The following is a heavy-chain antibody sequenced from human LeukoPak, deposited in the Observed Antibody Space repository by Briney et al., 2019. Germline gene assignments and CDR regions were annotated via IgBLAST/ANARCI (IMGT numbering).Heavy chain of an antibody. CDR3: ARDSASSGYFRAFDI. Sequence: PGGSLRLSCAASGFTFSDYYMSWIRQAPGKGLEWVSYISSGGSTIYYADSVKGRFAISRNNAKNSLYLQMNSLRAEDTAVYHCARDSASSGYFRAFDIWGQGTMVTVSS. CDR1: GFTFSDYY. J-gene: IGHJ3*02. CDR2: ISSGGSTI. V-gene: IGHV3-11*01. D-gene: IGHD3-22*01.